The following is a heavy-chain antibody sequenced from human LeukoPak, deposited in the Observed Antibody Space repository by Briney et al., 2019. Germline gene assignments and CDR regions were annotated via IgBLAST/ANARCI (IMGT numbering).Heavy chain of an antibody. D-gene: IGHD5-18*01. V-gene: IGHV4-31*03. J-gene: IGHJ4*02. CDR1: GGSISSGGYY. CDR2: IYYSGST. CDR3: ARRLSYSYGSLDY. Sequence: SETLSHTCTVSGGSISSGGYYWRWIRQHPGRGLEWIGYIYYSGSTYYNPSLKSRVTISVDTSKNQFSLKLSSVTAADTAVYYCARRLSYSYGSLDYWGQGTLVTVSS.